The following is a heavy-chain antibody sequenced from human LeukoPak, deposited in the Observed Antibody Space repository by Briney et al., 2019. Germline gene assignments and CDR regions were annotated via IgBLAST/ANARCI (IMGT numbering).Heavy chain of an antibody. CDR1: GGSSSGYY. CDR2: INHSGST. Sequence: PSETLSLTCAVYGGSSSGYYWSWIRQPPGKGLEWIGEINHSGSTNYNPSLKSRVTISVDTSKNQFSLKLSSVTAADTAVYYCARSVAGTFDYWGQGTLVTVSS. CDR3: ARSVAGTFDY. V-gene: IGHV4-34*01. J-gene: IGHJ4*02. D-gene: IGHD6-19*01.